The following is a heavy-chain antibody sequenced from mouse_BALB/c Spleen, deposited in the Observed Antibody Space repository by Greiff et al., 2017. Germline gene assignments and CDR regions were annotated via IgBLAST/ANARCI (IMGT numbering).Heavy chain of an antibody. J-gene: IGHJ2*01. CDR2: IYPSDSYT. Sequence: QVQLQQPGAELVRPGASVKLSCKASGYTFTSYWINWVKQRPGQGLEWIGNIYPSDSYTNYNQKFKDKATLTVDKSSSTAYMQLSSPTSEDSAVYYCTRGGLGRYWGQGTTLTVSS. V-gene: IGHV1-69*02. D-gene: IGHD3-1*01. CDR3: TRGGLGRY. CDR1: GYTFTSYW.